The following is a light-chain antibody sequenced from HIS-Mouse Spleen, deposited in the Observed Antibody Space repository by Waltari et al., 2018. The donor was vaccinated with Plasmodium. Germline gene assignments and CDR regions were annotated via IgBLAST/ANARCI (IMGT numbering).Light chain of an antibody. J-gene: IGLJ3*02. V-gene: IGLV3-25*03. CDR2: KDS. CDR3: QSADSSGNHRV. Sequence: SYELTQPPSVSVSPGQTARITCSGDALPKHYAYWYQQQPGQAPVLVIYKDSGRPSGNPERFSGSSSGTTVTLTISGVQAEDEADYYCQSADSSGNHRVFGGGTKLTVL. CDR1: ALPKHY.